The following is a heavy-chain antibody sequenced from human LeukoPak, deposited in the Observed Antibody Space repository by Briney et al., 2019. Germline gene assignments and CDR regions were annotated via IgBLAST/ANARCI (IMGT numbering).Heavy chain of an antibody. CDR3: ARKTVVGSYFDY. CDR1: GFTFSAYW. V-gene: IGHV3-7*03. Sequence: GGSLRLSCAASGFTFSAYWMSWVRQAPGKGLEWVANIKQDGSDKYYVDSVKGRFTISRDNAKNSLYLRMNSLRAEDTAVYYCARKTVVGSYFDYWGQGTPVTVSS. J-gene: IGHJ4*02. CDR2: IKQDGSDK. D-gene: IGHD4-23*01.